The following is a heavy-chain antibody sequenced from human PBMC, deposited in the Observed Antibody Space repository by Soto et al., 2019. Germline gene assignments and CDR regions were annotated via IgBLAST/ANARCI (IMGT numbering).Heavy chain of an antibody. CDR1: GFIFDTYA. D-gene: IGHD4-17*01. V-gene: IGHV3-23*01. Sequence: EVQLLESGGGLVQPGGSLRLSCAASGFIFDTYAMSWVRQAPGKGLEWVSAVTDSGGSTYYAGSVKGRFTISRDNSKNTLYLQMNSLRAEDTAVYYCVRGKEGDYVFDYWGQGTLVTVSS. CDR3: VRGKEGDYVFDY. CDR2: VTDSGGST. J-gene: IGHJ4*02.